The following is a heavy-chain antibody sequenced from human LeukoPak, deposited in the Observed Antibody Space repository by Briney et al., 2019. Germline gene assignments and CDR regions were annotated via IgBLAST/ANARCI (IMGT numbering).Heavy chain of an antibody. J-gene: IGHJ6*03. CDR1: GYTFTSYY. CDR2: INPSGGST. Sequence: GASVKVSCKASGYTFTSYYMHWVRQAPGQGLEWMGIINPSGGSTSYAQKFQGRVTMTRDMSTSTVYMELSSLRSEDTAVYYCARVGIAVAGTALINYYYMDVWGKGTTVTISS. D-gene: IGHD6-19*01. V-gene: IGHV1-46*01. CDR3: ARVGIAVAGTALINYYYMDV.